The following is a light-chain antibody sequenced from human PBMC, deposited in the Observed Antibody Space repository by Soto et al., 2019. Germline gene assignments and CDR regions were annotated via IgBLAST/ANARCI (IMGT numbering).Light chain of an antibody. J-gene: IGKJ5*01. Sequence: AIQLTQSPASLSSSVGERVTISCRASQGVSSALAWYQQKPGKAPNLLIYDASKMDSGIPSRFSGSGSGTDFTLTISSLQPEDFAAYYCQQLSSYPLTFGQGTRLDIK. CDR1: QGVSSA. CDR3: QQLSSYPLT. V-gene: IGKV1-13*02. CDR2: DAS.